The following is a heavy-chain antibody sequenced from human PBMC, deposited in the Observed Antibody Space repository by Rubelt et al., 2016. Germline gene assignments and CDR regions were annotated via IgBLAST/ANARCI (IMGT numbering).Heavy chain of an antibody. Sequence: EVQLVQPGAEVKKPGESLKISCKGSGYSFTSYWIGWVRQMPGKGLEWMGIIYPGDSDTRYSRSGQGQVTISADKSISAAYLQWSSLKASDTAMYYCARVTTVTNDNWFDPWGQGTLVTVSS. CDR1: GYSFTSYW. V-gene: IGHV5-51*01. D-gene: IGHD4-17*01. J-gene: IGHJ5*02. CDR3: ARVTTVTNDNWFDP. CDR2: IYPGDSDT.